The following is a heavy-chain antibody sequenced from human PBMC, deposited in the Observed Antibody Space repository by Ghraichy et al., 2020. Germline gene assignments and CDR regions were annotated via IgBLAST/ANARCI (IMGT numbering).Heavy chain of an antibody. CDR1: GYTFTADF. D-gene: IGHD3-3*01. J-gene: IGHJ6*02. V-gene: IGHV1-2*02. Sequence: ASVKVSCKASGYTFTADFIHWVRQAPGQGLEWMRWINPNSGGTDYAQKFQGRVTMTRDTSISTAYMELSRLRSDDTAVYYCARDITVNSYYGMDVWGQGTTVTVSS. CDR2: INPNSGGT. CDR3: ARDITVNSYYGMDV.